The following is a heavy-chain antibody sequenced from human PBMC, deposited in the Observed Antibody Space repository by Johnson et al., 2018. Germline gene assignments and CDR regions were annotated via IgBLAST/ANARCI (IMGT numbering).Heavy chain of an antibody. J-gene: IGHJ6*03. Sequence: VQLVQSGGGLVQPGGSLRVSCAASGFTFSSYAMSWVRQAPGRGLEWVSDISGSGGSTFYADSVKGRFTISRDNSKNTVYVQINSLRAEDTAVYYCAKGSGSAHYYMDVWGKGTTVTVSS. V-gene: IGHV3-23*04. CDR3: AKGSGSAHYYMDV. CDR1: GFTFSSYA. CDR2: ISGSGGST.